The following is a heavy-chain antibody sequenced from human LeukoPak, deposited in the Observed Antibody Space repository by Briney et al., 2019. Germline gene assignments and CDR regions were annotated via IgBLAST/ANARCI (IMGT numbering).Heavy chain of an antibody. CDR1: GGYVNRGTFF. Sequence: PSETLSLTCAVSGGYVNRGTFFWTWIRKPPGKGLEWIGDISNSGSTNYHPSLKSRVTISSDTSKTQFTLKLTSVTAADTAVYYCARSPSGYRFDSWGQGTLVTVSS. D-gene: IGHD3-22*01. V-gene: IGHV4-61*01. CDR3: ARSPSGYRFDS. CDR2: ISNSGST. J-gene: IGHJ4*02.